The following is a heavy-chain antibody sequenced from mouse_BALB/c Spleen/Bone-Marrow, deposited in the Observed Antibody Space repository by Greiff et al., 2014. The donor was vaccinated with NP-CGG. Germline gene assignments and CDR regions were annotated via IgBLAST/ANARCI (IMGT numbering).Heavy chain of an antibody. CDR3: ARSGSSSGYFDY. V-gene: IGHV5-17*02. Sequence: EVKVEESGRGLVQPGGSRKLSCAASGFTFSSFGMHWVRQAPEKGLEWVAYISSGSSTVYYADKVMGRFTISRDNPKNTLFLQMISLRSEDTAMYYCARSGSSSGYFDYWGQGTTLTVSS. J-gene: IGHJ2*01. CDR2: ISSGSSTV. D-gene: IGHD1-1*01. CDR1: GFTFSSFG.